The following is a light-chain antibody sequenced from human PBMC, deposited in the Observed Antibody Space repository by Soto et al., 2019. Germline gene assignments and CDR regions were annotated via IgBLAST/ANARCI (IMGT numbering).Light chain of an antibody. Sequence: VLTQSPGTLSLSPGERATLSCRASQSVTSTYLAWYQQKPGQAPRLLIYGASSRATGVPDRFSGSGSGTDFTLTISRLEPEYFAVYFCHHYASTFGQGTKVEIK. V-gene: IGKV3-20*01. CDR2: GAS. J-gene: IGKJ1*01. CDR3: HHYAST. CDR1: QSVTSTY.